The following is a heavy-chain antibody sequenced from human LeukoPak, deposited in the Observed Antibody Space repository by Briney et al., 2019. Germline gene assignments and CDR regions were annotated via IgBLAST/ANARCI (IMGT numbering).Heavy chain of an antibody. J-gene: IGHJ6*02. Sequence: ASLRLSCAASGFTFSSYAMSWVRQAPGKGLEWVSAISGSGGSTYYADSVKGRFTISRDNSKNTLYLQMNSLRAEDTAVYYCAKVGGYAQRHYYYYYGMDVWGQGTTVTVSS. CDR3: AKVGGYAQRHYYYYYGMDV. CDR2: ISGSGGST. D-gene: IGHD5-12*01. CDR1: GFTFSSYA. V-gene: IGHV3-23*01.